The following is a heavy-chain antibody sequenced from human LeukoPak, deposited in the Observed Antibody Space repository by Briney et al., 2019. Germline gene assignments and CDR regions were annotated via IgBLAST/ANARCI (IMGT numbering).Heavy chain of an antibody. CDR2: ISAYNGNT. V-gene: IGHV1-18*01. J-gene: IGHJ6*02. CDR1: GYTFTSYG. Sequence: GASVKVSCKASGYTFTSYGISWVRPAPGQGLEWMGWISAYNGNTNYAQKLQGRVTMTTDTSTSTAYMELRSLRSDDTAVYYRARDRYSSGWYYYGMDVWGQGTTVTVSS. CDR3: ARDRYSSGWYYYGMDV. D-gene: IGHD6-19*01.